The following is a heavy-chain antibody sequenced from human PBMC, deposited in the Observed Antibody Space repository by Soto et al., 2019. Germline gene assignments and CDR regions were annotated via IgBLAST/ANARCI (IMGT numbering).Heavy chain of an antibody. V-gene: IGHV3-7*01. J-gene: IGHJ6*02. D-gene: IGHD6-19*01. CDR1: GFTFSSYW. CDR2: IKQDGSEK. CDR3: ARDDLYSSGLFQNYYGMDV. Sequence: PGGSLRLSCAASGFTFSSYWMHWVRQAPGKGLEWVANIKQDGSEKYYVASVKGRFTISRDNAKNSLYLQMNSMRAEDTAVYYCARDDLYSSGLFQNYYGMDVWGQGTTVTVSS.